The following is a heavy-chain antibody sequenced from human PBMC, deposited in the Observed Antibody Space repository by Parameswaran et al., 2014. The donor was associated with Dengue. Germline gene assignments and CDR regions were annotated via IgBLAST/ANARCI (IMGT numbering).Heavy chain of an antibody. D-gene: IGHD2-8*01. V-gene: IGHV1-2*02. J-gene: IGHJ6*03. Sequence: WVRQAPGQGLEWMGWINPNSGGTNYAQKFQGRVTISRDNAKNSLYLQMNSLRAEDTAVYYCARPVYAKQPYYYYYMDVWGKGTTVTVSS. CDR3: ARPVYAKQPYYYYYMDV. CDR2: INPNSGGT.